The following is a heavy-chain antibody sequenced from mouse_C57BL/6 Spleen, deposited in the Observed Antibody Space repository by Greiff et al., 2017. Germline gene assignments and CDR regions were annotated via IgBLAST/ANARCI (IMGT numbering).Heavy chain of an antibody. D-gene: IGHD2-3*01. Sequence: VKLQQPGTELVKPGASVKLSCKASGYTFTSYWMHWVKQRPGQGLEWIGNINPSNGGTNYNEKFKSKATLTVDKSSSTAYMQLSSLTSEDSAVYYCARGLYDCYYWYFDVWGTGTTVTVSS. CDR2: INPSNGGT. CDR1: GYTFTSYW. V-gene: IGHV1-53*01. CDR3: ARGLYDCYYWYFDV. J-gene: IGHJ1*03.